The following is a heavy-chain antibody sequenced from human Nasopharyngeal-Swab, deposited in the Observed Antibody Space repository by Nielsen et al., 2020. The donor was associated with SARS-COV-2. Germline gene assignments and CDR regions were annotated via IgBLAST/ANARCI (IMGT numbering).Heavy chain of an antibody. J-gene: IGHJ4*02. CDR2: IYHSGST. Sequence: GSLRLSCAVSGGSISSSNWWSWVRQPPGKGLEWIGEIYHSGSTNYNPSLKSRVTISVDKSKNQFSLKLSSVTAADTAVYYCARLYGGNRGGDYWGQGTLVTVSS. CDR1: GGSISSSNW. CDR3: ARLYGGNRGGDY. D-gene: IGHD4-23*01. V-gene: IGHV4-4*02.